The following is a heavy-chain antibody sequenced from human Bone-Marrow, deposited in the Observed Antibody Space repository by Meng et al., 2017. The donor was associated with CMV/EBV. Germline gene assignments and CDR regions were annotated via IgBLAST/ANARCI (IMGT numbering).Heavy chain of an antibody. CDR1: GYTFTSYA. J-gene: IGHJ5*02. CDR2: SNAGNGNT. V-gene: IGHV1-3*02. D-gene: IGHD2-8*01. Sequence: ASVKVSCKASGYTFTSYAMHWVRQAPGQRLEWMGWSNAGNGNTKYSQEFQGRVTITRDTSASTAYMELSRLRSDDTAVYYCATAPVLMVYRAFDPWGQGTLVTVSS. CDR3: ATAPVLMVYRAFDP.